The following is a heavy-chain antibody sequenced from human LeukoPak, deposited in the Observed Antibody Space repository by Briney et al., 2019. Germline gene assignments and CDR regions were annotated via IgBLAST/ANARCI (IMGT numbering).Heavy chain of an antibody. D-gene: IGHD3-22*01. Sequence: QPGGSLRLSCAASGFTFSSYAMSWARQAPGKGLEWVSAISGSGGSTYYADSVKGRFTISRDNSKNTLYLQMNSLRAEDTAVYYCAKDAPYYYDSSGYYGQKIFDYWGQGTLVTVSS. CDR1: GFTFSSYA. J-gene: IGHJ4*02. CDR2: ISGSGGST. CDR3: AKDAPYYYDSSGYYGQKIFDY. V-gene: IGHV3-23*01.